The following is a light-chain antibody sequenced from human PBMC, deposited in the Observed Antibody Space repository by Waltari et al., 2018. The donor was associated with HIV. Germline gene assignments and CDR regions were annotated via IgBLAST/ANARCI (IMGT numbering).Light chain of an antibody. CDR3: QQRRVWPLFT. Sequence: EIVLTQSPATLSLSPGERATLSCRASQSLTNWLAWYQQKPGQAPRLLIYDASNRATGIPARFSGSGYGTDFTLTISSLEPEDIAVYYCQQRRVWPLFTFGPGTKVEIK. CDR2: DAS. J-gene: IGKJ3*01. CDR1: QSLTNW. V-gene: IGKV3-11*01.